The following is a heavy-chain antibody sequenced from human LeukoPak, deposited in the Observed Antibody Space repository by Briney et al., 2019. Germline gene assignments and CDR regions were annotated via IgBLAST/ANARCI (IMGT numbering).Heavy chain of an antibody. Sequence: GGSLRLSCAASGFTFSSYWMSWVRQAPGKGLEWVANIKQDGSEKYYVDSVKGRFTISRDNAKNSLYLQMNSLRAEDTAVYYCARDRHYYDSSGPLGGAFWGQGTLVTVSS. V-gene: IGHV3-7*01. CDR1: GFTFSSYW. CDR2: IKQDGSEK. J-gene: IGHJ4*02. D-gene: IGHD3-22*01. CDR3: ARDRHYYDSSGPLGGAF.